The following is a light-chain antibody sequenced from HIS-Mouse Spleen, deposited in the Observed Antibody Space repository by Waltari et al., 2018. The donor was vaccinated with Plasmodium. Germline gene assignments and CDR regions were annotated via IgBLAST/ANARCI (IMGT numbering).Light chain of an antibody. CDR1: KLGDKY. J-gene: IGLJ2*01. Sequence: SYELPQPPSVSVSPRQTASITCSGDKLGDKYASWYQQKQGPSPVLVIYQDSKRPSGIPERFSGSNSGNTATLTTSGTQAMDEADYYCQAWDSSTAWVFGGGTKLTVL. CDR2: QDS. CDR3: QAWDSSTAWV. V-gene: IGLV3-1*01.